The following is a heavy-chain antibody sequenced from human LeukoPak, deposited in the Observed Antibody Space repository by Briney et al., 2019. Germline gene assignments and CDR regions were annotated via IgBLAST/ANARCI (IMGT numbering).Heavy chain of an antibody. V-gene: IGHV4-39*07. J-gene: IGHJ3*02. CDR1: GGSISSSSYY. D-gene: IGHD3-9*01. Sequence: PSETLSLTCTVSGGSISSSSYYWGWIRQPPGKGLEWIGSIYYSGTTYYNPSLKSQVTISIDTSKIQFSLKLSSVTAADTAVYYCARGRYFDWLNAFDIWGQGTLVTVSS. CDR3: ARGRYFDWLNAFDI. CDR2: IYYSGTT.